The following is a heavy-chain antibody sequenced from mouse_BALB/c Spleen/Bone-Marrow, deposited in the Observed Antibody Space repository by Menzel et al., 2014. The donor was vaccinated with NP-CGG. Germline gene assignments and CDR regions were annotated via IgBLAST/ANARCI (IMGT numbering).Heavy chain of an antibody. Sequence: ESGPELVKPGASMKISCKASGYSFTDYTMTWVKQSHGKNLEWIGLINPYNGGTGYNQKFKGKATLTVDKSSSTAYMDLLSLTSEDSAVYYCATYYGSGWYFDVWGAGTTVTVSS. D-gene: IGHD1-1*01. V-gene: IGHV1-26*01. CDR2: INPYNGGT. CDR1: GYSFTDYT. J-gene: IGHJ1*01. CDR3: ATYYGSGWYFDV.